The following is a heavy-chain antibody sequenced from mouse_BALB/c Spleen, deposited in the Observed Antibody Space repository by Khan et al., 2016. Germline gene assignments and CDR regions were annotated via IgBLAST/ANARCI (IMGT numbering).Heavy chain of an antibody. Sequence: QIQLVQSGPELKKPGETVKISCKASGYTFTNYGMNWVKQAPGKGLKWMGWINTYIGEPTYADDFTGRFAFSLETSASTAYLQINNLKKDDTATYFCASGGDYGGFTYWGQGTLVTVSA. CDR2: INTYIGEP. D-gene: IGHD2-13*01. CDR1: GYTFTNYG. J-gene: IGHJ3*01. CDR3: ASGGDYGGFTY. V-gene: IGHV9-3-1*01.